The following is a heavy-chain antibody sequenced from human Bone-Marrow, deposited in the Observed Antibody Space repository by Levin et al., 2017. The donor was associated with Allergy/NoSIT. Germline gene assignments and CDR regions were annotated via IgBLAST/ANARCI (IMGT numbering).Heavy chain of an antibody. Sequence: GGSLRLSCAASGFSFRSYAMAWVRQAPGKGLEWVSALSGTGAGSVYADSVKGRFTISRDNSKNTLYLQLNGLRAEDTAIYYCAKSHGDYVYYFDSWGLGTLVLVSS. J-gene: IGHJ4*02. CDR3: AKSHGDYVYYFDS. D-gene: IGHD4-17*01. CDR1: GFSFRSYA. CDR2: LSGTGAGS. V-gene: IGHV3-23*01.